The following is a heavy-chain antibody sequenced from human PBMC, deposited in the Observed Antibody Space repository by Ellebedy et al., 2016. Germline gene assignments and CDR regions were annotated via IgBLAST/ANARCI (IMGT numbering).Heavy chain of an antibody. Sequence: SGPTLVXPTQTLTLTCTFSGFSLSTGGVGVGWIRQPPGKALEWLALLYWDDDKRYSPSLSGRLTVSKGTSRNQVVLTMTNMNPVDTATYYCAHHHYYDSGSYYHDYWGQGTLVTVSS. CDR2: LYWDDDK. V-gene: IGHV2-5*02. J-gene: IGHJ4*02. CDR1: GFSLSTGGVG. D-gene: IGHD3-10*01. CDR3: AHHHYYDSGSYYHDY.